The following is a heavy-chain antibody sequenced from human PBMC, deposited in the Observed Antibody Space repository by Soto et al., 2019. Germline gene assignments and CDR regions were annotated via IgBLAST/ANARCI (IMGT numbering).Heavy chain of an antibody. J-gene: IGHJ4*02. CDR2: TYYRSKWYN. V-gene: IGHV6-1*01. Sequence: SQTLSLTCAISWDSVFSNTAAWNWIRQSPSRGLEWLGRTYYRSKWYNDYAVTVKSRIVINPDTSQNQFSLHLNSVTPDDTALYYCVRDVGLDFDYWGQGTQVTVCS. CDR1: WDSVFSNTAA. D-gene: IGHD1-26*01. CDR3: VRDVGLDFDY.